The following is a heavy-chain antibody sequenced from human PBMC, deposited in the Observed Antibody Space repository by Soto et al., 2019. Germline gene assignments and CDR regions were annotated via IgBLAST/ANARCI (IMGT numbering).Heavy chain of an antibody. CDR3: ARIIVLVPAAITGGWFDP. CDR2: IYHSGST. D-gene: IGHD2-2*01. V-gene: IGHV4-30-2*01. Sequence: PSETLSLTCAVSGGSISSGGYSWSWIRQPPGKGLEWIGYIYHSGSTYYNPSLKSRVTISVDRSKNQFSLKLSSVTAADTAVYYCARIIVLVPAAITGGWFDPWGQGTLVTVSS. CDR1: GGSISSGGYS. J-gene: IGHJ5*02.